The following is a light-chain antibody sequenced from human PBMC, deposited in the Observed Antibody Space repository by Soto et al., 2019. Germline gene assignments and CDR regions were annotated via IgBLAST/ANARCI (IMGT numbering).Light chain of an antibody. J-gene: IGKJ4*02. CDR2: DAS. CDR1: QSIRTN. Sequence: EIMMTQSPATVSVSPGERATLSCRASQSIRTNVAWYQQKPGQALRLLIYDASTRATGLSSRFSGSGSGTECTLTVSTLQSEDVAIYDCQQDNDWPPLTFGGGTRLEI. V-gene: IGKV3-15*01. CDR3: QQDNDWPPLT.